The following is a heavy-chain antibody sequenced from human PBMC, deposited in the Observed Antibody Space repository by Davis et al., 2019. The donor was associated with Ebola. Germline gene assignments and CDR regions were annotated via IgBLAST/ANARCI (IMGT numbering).Heavy chain of an antibody. V-gene: IGHV1-2*06. CDR1: GYSFTGNY. Sequence: AASVKVSCKASGYSFTGNYVQWVRQAPGQGLEWIGRINPNSGGTNYAQKFQGRVTMTRDTSISTVYMELSRLRSDDTAVYYCARGGITMMVVPRDYYYGLDVWGQGTTVTVSS. CDR3: ARGGITMMVVPRDYYYGLDV. J-gene: IGHJ6*02. D-gene: IGHD3-22*01. CDR2: INPNSGGT.